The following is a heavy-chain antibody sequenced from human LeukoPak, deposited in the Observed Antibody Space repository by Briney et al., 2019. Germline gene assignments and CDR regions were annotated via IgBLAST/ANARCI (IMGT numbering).Heavy chain of an antibody. V-gene: IGHV4-39*07. CDR3: ARGGPGWLQFVYFDY. Sequence: SETLSLTCTVSGGSISSSSYYWGWIRQPPGKGLEWIGSIYYSGSTYYNPSLKSRVTISVDTSKNQFSLKLSSVTAADTAVYYCARGGPGWLQFVYFDYWGQGTLVTVSS. J-gene: IGHJ4*02. D-gene: IGHD5-24*01. CDR2: IYYSGST. CDR1: GGSISSSSYY.